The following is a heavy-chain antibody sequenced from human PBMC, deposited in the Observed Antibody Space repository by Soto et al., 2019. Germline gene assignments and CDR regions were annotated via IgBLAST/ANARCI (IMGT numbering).Heavy chain of an antibody. CDR2: IYYSGST. J-gene: IGHJ4*02. CDR1: GGSVSSGSYY. D-gene: IGHD5-12*01. Sequence: QVQLQESGPGLVKPSETLSLTCTVSGGSVSSGSYYWSWIRQPPGKGLEWIGYIYYSGSTNYNPPLTRRVAISADTPKDQFSLKLRSVTAADTAVYYCARVGPLAMATIRYFDYWGQGTLVTVSS. CDR3: ARVGPLAMATIRYFDY. V-gene: IGHV4-61*01.